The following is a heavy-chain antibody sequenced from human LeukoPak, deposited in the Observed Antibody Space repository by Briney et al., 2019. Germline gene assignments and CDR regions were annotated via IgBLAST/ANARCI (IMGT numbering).Heavy chain of an antibody. Sequence: PSETLSLTCAVYGGSFSGYYWSWTRQPPGKGLEWIGEINHSGSTNYNPSLKSRVTISVDTSKNQFSLKLSSVTAADTAVYYCARGRGYSYYNWFDPWGQGTLVTVSS. D-gene: IGHD5-18*01. V-gene: IGHV4-34*01. CDR1: GGSFSGYY. CDR3: ARGRGYSYYNWFDP. CDR2: INHSGST. J-gene: IGHJ5*02.